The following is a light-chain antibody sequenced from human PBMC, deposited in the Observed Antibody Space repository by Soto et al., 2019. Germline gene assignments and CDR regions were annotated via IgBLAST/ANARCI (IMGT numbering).Light chain of an antibody. Sequence: EIVLTQSPGTLYLSPGERATLSCRASQSVSSSYLAWYQQKPGQAPRLLIYGASSRATGNPDRFSGSGSGTDFTLTISRLEPEEFAVYYCQQYGSSPRTFGQGTKVEIK. CDR2: GAS. J-gene: IGKJ1*01. CDR3: QQYGSSPRT. CDR1: QSVSSSY. V-gene: IGKV3-20*01.